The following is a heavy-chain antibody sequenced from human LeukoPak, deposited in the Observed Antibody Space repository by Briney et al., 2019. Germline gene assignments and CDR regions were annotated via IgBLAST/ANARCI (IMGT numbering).Heavy chain of an antibody. CDR2: IHSDGGTT. Sequence: PGGSLRLSCAASGFTFSDYWMHWVRQAPGKGLVWVSLIHSDGGTTNYADSVKGRFTISRDNAQSSLFLQMNSLRGEDTAVYYCARGPSTTLTTRWGQGTLVAVSS. J-gene: IGHJ4*02. V-gene: IGHV3-74*01. D-gene: IGHD4-17*01. CDR1: GFTFSDYW. CDR3: ARGPSTTLTTR.